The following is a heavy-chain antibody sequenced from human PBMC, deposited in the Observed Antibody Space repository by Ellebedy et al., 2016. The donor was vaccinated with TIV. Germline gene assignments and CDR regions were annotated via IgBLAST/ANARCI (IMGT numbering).Heavy chain of an antibody. D-gene: IGHD1-26*01. CDR2: ISSSSSYI. J-gene: IGHJ3*02. CDR1: GFTFSSYS. CDR3: ANWDYSGSYSLLDAFDI. V-gene: IGHV3-21*01. Sequence: VGSLRLSCAASGFTFSSYSMNWVRQAPGKGLEWVSSISSSSSYIYYADSVKGRFTISRDNAKNSLYLQMNSLRAEDTAVYYCANWDYSGSYSLLDAFDIWGQGTMVTVSS.